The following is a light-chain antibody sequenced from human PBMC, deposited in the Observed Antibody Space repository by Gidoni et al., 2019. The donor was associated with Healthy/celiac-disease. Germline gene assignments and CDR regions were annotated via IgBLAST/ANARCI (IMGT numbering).Light chain of an antibody. Sequence: DIQMTQSPSSLSAAVGDRVTITCQASQDISNYLNWYQQKPGKAPKLLSYDASNLKTGVPSRFSGSGSGTDFTFTISSLQPEDIATYYCQQYDNLPPLTFGGXTKVEIK. V-gene: IGKV1-33*01. CDR2: DAS. J-gene: IGKJ4*01. CDR1: QDISNY. CDR3: QQYDNLPPLT.